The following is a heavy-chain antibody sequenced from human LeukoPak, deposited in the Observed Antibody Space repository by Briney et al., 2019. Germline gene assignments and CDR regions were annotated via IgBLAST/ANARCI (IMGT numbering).Heavy chain of an antibody. D-gene: IGHD2-2*01. V-gene: IGHV1-2*02. CDR2: INPNSGGT. CDR1: GYTFTGYY. Sequence: ASVKVSCKASGYTFTGYYMHWVRQAPRQGLEWMGWINPNSGGTNYAQKFQGRVTMTRDTSISTAYMELSRLRSDDTAVYYCARGYCSSTSCYYHVDYWGQGTLVTVSS. J-gene: IGHJ4*02. CDR3: ARGYCSSTSCYYHVDY.